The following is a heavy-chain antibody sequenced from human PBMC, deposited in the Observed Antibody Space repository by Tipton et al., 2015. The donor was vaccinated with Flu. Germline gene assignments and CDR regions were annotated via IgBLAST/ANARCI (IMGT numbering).Heavy chain of an antibody. CDR1: GFTFRTYD. CDR3: SRILALSGNGYYDS. D-gene: IGHD5-12*01. J-gene: IGHJ4*02. CDR2: IGTTGDT. V-gene: IGHV3-13*01. Sequence: SLRLSCAASGFTFRTYDMHWVRQDPGKGLEWVSTIGTTGDTYYPDSVKGRLTIFREDDRNSLFLQMNSMRAGDTAIYYCSRILALSGNGYYDSWGQGTLVTVSS.